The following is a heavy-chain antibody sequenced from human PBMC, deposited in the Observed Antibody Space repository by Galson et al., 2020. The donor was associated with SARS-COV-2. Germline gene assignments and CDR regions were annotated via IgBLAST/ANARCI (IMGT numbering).Heavy chain of an antibody. Sequence: GESLKISCAASGFTVSSNYMSWVRQAPGKGLEWVSVIYSGGSTYYADSVKGRFTIPRDNSKKTLYLQMNCLRGEDTAEYYCARDLVVGGMDGWGQGSTVTVSS. CDR1: GFTVSSNY. V-gene: IGHV3-66*01. CDR2: IYSGGST. J-gene: IGHJ6*02. CDR3: ARDLVVGGMDG. D-gene: IGHD2-21*01.